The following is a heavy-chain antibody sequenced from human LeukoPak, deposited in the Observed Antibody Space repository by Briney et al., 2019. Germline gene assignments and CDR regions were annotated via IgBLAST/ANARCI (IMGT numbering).Heavy chain of an antibody. D-gene: IGHD1-26*01. V-gene: IGHV4-34*01. Sequence: SETLSLTCAVYGGSFSGYYWSWIRQPPGKGLEWIGEINHSGSTNYNPSLKSRVTISVDTSKNQFSLKLSSVTAADTAVYYCARDATYYYYYYGMDVWGQGTTVTVSS. J-gene: IGHJ6*02. CDR1: GGSFSGYY. CDR2: INHSGST. CDR3: ARDATYYYYYYGMDV.